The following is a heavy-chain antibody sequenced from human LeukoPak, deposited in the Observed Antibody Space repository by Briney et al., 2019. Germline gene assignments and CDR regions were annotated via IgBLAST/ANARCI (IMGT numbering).Heavy chain of an antibody. CDR2: INHSGST. V-gene: IGHV4-34*01. CDR1: GGSFSGYY. D-gene: IGHD5-18*01. CDR3: ARTQLRLLVDY. Sequence: PSETLSLTCAVYGGSFSGYYWSWIRQPPGKGLEWIGEINHSGSTNYNPSLKSRVTISVDTSKNQFSLKLSSVTAADTAVYYCARTQLRLLVDYWGQGTLVTVSS. J-gene: IGHJ4*02.